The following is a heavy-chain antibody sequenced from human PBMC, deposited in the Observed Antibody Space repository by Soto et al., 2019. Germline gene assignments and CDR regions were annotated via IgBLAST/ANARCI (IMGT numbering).Heavy chain of an antibody. CDR2: INHSGST. CDR1: GGSFSGYY. Sequence: SETLSLTCAVYGGSFSGYYWSWIRQPPGKGLEWIGEINHSGSTNYNPSLKSRVTISVDTSKNQFSLKLSSVTATDTAVYYCARARSSSWYYYYYGMDVWGQGTTVTVSS. V-gene: IGHV4-34*01. D-gene: IGHD6-13*01. CDR3: ARARSSSWYYYYYGMDV. J-gene: IGHJ6*02.